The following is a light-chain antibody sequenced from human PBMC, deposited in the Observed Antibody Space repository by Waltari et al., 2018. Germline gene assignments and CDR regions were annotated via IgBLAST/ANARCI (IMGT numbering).Light chain of an antibody. CDR1: QSVGKF. Sequence: EIVLTQYPVTLSLSPGERATLSCWASQSVGKFLAWYQQKPGQAPRLLIYGASSRATGIPDRFSGSGSGTDFSLTINRLEPEDFAVYYCQHYVRLPATFGQGTKVEI. CDR3: QHYVRLPAT. J-gene: IGKJ1*01. CDR2: GAS. V-gene: IGKV3-20*01.